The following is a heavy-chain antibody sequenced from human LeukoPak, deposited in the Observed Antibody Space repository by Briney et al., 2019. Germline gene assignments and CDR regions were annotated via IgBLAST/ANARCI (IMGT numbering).Heavy chain of an antibody. V-gene: IGHV1-2*02. D-gene: IGHD3-9*01. CDR1: GYTFTSYG. J-gene: IGHJ6*03. Sequence: ASVKVSCKASGYTFTSYGISWVRQAPGQGLEWMGWINPNSGGTNYAQKFQGRVTMTRDTSISTAYMELSRLRSDDTAVYYCARDKKYYDILTGYYYYYMDVWGKGTTVTVSS. CDR2: INPNSGGT. CDR3: ARDKKYYDILTGYYYYYMDV.